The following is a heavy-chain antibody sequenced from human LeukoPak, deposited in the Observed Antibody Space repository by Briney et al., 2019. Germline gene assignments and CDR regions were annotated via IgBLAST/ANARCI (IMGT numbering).Heavy chain of an antibody. J-gene: IGHJ6*04. CDR3: ARLIGMDV. V-gene: IGHV4-38-2*01. Sequence: PSETLSLTCAVSGYSISSGYCWGWIRQPPGKGLEWIGSIYHSGSTYYNPSLKSRVTISVDTSKNQFSLKLSSVTAADTAVYYCARLIGMDVWGKGTTVTVSS. CDR2: IYHSGST. CDR1: GYSISSGYC.